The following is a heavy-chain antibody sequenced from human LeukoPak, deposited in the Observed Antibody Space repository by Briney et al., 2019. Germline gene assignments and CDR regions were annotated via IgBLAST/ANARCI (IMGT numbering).Heavy chain of an antibody. J-gene: IGHJ4*02. Sequence: PGGSLRLSCAASGFTLSSYAMSWVRQGPGKGLEWVSAISVSGNTYHADSVKGRFTISRDSSKNTLYLQMNSLRAGDAAVYYCAKDDSGWHPLGFDYWGQGTLVTVSS. V-gene: IGHV3-23*01. CDR2: ISVSGNT. CDR3: AKDDSGWHPLGFDY. D-gene: IGHD6-19*01. CDR1: GFTLSSYA.